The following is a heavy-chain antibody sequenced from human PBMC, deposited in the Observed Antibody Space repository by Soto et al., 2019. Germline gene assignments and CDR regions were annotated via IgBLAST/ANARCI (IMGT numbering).Heavy chain of an antibody. CDR1: GYSFTSYW. D-gene: IGHD1-7*01. CDR3: AGSGTGTTYYCMDV. V-gene: IGHV5-10-1*01. Sequence: GESLKITCKGSGYSFTSYWISWVRQMPGQGLEWMGRIDPSDSYTNYSPSFHGHVTISVDKSISTAYLQWCSLKASHTAMHYCAGSGTGTTYYCMDVWGQGTMVTVSS. J-gene: IGHJ6*01. CDR2: IDPSDSYT.